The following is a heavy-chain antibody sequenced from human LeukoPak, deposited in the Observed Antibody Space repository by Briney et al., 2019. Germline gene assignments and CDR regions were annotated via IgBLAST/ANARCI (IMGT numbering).Heavy chain of an antibody. CDR2: IIPIFGTA. D-gene: IGHD6-13*01. J-gene: IGHJ5*02. V-gene: IGHV1-69*13. CDR1: GGTFSSYA. CDR3: ARDGERSSSWYGWFDP. Sequence: ASVKVSCKASGGTFSSYAISWVRRAPGQGLEWMGGIIPIFGTANYAQKFQGRVTITADESTSTAYMELSSLRSEDTAVYYCARDGERSSSWYGWFDPWSQGTLVTVSS.